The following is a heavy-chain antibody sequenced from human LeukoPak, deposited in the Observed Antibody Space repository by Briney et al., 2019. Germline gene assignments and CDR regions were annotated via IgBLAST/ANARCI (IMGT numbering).Heavy chain of an antibody. V-gene: IGHV1-46*01. CDR2: INPSGGST. J-gene: IGHJ3*02. CDR1: GYTFTSYY. Sequence: GASVKVSCKASGYTFTSYYMHWVRQAPGQGLEWMGIINPSGGSTSYAQKFQGRVTMTRDMSTSTVYMELSSLRSEDTAVYYCASAMVGRDAFDIWGQGTMVTVSS. CDR3: ASAMVGRDAFDI. D-gene: IGHD5-18*01.